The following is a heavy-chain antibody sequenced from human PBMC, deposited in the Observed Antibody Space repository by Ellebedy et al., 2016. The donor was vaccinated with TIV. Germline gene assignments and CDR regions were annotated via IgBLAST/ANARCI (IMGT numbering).Heavy chain of an antibody. CDR2: ISYDSGNK. Sequence: PGGSLRLSCAASGFMFNTYAMHWVRQAPGKGLEWVAIISYDSGNKFYTDSVKGRLTVSRDNAKNTLYLDLNGLRVEDTAIYYFAKAGGGGAPYDYWGQGTLVTVSS. D-gene: IGHD1-26*01. J-gene: IGHJ4*02. CDR1: GFMFNTYA. V-gene: IGHV3-30*18. CDR3: AKAGGGGAPYDY.